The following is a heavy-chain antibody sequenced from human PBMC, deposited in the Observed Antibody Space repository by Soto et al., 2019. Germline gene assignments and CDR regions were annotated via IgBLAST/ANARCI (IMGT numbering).Heavy chain of an antibody. V-gene: IGHV3-23*01. D-gene: IGHD3-9*01. CDR2: ISGSGGST. CDR3: AKVGDILNGYYSHLFDY. Sequence: EVQLLESGGGLVQPGGSLRLSCAASGFTFSSYAMSWVRQAPGKGLEWVSAISGSGGSTYYADSVKGRFTISRDNSKNTLYRQMNSLRAEDTAVYYCAKVGDILNGYYSHLFDYWGQGTLVTVSS. CDR1: GFTFSSYA. J-gene: IGHJ4*02.